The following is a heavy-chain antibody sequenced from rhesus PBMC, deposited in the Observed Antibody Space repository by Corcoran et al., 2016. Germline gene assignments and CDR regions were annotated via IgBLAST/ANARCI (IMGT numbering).Heavy chain of an antibody. Sequence: QVQLQESGPGLVKPSETLSLTCAVSGYSISGYYWSWIRQAPGKGLEWIGYITYSGSTSYNPSLKSRINISRDTSKNQFSLKLSSVTAADTAVYYCARDLYSSGWNNFDYWGQGVLVTVSS. CDR3: ARDLYSSGWNNFDY. J-gene: IGHJ4*01. CDR2: ITYSGST. CDR1: GYSISGYY. V-gene: IGHV4-122*02. D-gene: IGHD6-31*01.